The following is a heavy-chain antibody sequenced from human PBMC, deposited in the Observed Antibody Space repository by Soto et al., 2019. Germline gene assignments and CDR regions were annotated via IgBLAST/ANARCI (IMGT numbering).Heavy chain of an antibody. CDR1: GYTFTSYD. CDR3: ARKQIGSGSFPFDY. J-gene: IGHJ4*02. D-gene: IGHD3-10*01. Sequence: GASVKVSCKASGYTFTSYDINWVRQATGQGLEWMGWMNPNSGNAGYAQKFQGRVTMIRDTSISTAYMELSSLRSEDTAVYYCARKQIGSGSFPFDYWGQGTLVTVSS. V-gene: IGHV1-8*01. CDR2: MNPNSGNA.